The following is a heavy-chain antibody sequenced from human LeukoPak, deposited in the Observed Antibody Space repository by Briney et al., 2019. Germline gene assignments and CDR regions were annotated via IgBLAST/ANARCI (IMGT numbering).Heavy chain of an antibody. CDR1: GFTVSSNY. CDR2: IYSGGST. J-gene: IGHJ3*02. CDR3: ARNHRGDAFDI. Sequence: GGSLRLSCAASGFTVSSNYMSWVRQAPGKGLEWVSVIYSGGSTYYADSVKGRFTISRDNSKNTLYLQMNSLRAEDTAVYYCARNHRGDAFDIWGQGTMVTVSS. V-gene: IGHV3-66*01. D-gene: IGHD1-14*01.